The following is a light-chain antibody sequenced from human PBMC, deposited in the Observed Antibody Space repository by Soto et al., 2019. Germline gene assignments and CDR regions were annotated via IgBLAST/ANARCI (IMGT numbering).Light chain of an antibody. CDR1: SSDVGSYHY. J-gene: IGLJ1*01. CDR3: SSYTSGRDVYV. CDR2: EVS. Sequence: QSVLTQPPSASGTPGQRVTISCSGSSSDVGSYHYVSWFQQHPGKAPKLIIFEVSDRPSGVSTRFSGSKSGDTASLTISGLQADDEADYYCSSYTSGRDVYVFGGGTRSPS. V-gene: IGLV2-14*01.